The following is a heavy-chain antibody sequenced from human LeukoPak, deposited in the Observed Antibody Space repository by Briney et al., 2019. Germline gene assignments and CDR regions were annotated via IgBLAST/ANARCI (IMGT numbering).Heavy chain of an antibody. Sequence: SETLSLTCSVYGESFSGYCWSWLRQPPGKGLEWIGEINHSGSTNYNPSLKSRVTISVDKSKNQFSLKLSSVTAADTAVYYCAVGQGYDILTGPRDAFDIWGQGTMVTVSS. D-gene: IGHD3-9*01. J-gene: IGHJ3*02. CDR2: INHSGST. CDR3: AVGQGYDILTGPRDAFDI. V-gene: IGHV4-34*01. CDR1: GESFSGYC.